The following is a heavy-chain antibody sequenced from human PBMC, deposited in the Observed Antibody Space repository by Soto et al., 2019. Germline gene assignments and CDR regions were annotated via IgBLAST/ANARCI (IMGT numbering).Heavy chain of an antibody. CDR1: GDSVSSNNYY. CDR2: IHYSGDS. Sequence: SETLSLTCTVIGDSVSSNNYYWSWIRQRPGKGLEWIGYIHYSGDSYDNPSLTSRITMSMDVSENQFSLNLRSVTAADTAIYYCARDVNDSSGSQGFDYWGQGTLVTVYS. D-gene: IGHD3-22*01. CDR3: ARDVNDSSGSQGFDY. V-gene: IGHV4-31*03. J-gene: IGHJ4*02.